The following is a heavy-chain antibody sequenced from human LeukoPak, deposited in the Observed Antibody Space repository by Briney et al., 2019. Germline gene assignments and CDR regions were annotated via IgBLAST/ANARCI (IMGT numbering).Heavy chain of an antibody. J-gene: IGHJ3*02. Sequence: ASVKVSCKASGYTFTSYGISWVRQAPGQGLEWMGWISAYNGNTNYAQKLQGRVTMTTDTSTSTAYMELRSLRSDDTAVYYCARDKAAMVTDAFDIWGQGTTVTVSS. CDR2: ISAYNGNT. CDR1: GYTFTSYG. V-gene: IGHV1-18*01. CDR3: ARDKAAMVTDAFDI. D-gene: IGHD5-18*01.